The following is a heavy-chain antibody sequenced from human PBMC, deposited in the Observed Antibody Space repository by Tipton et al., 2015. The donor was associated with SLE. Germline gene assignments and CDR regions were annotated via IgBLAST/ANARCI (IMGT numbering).Heavy chain of an antibody. CDR2: IYHSGKT. CDR1: GGSISSYY. CDR3: GRVLLGTFDY. J-gene: IGHJ4*02. V-gene: IGHV4-59*04. D-gene: IGHD3-9*01. Sequence: GLVKPSETLSLTCTVSGGSISSYYWSWIRQPPGKGLEWIGTIYHSGKTYYNASLKSRVTISVDKSKNQFSLRLSSVTAAETAVYYCGRVLLGTFDYWGQGTLVTVSS.